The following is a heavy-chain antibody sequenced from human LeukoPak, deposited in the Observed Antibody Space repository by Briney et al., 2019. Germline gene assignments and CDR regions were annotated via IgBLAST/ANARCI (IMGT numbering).Heavy chain of an antibody. CDR1: GYTFTGYY. J-gene: IGHJ1*01. CDR2: INANSGDT. Sequence: ASVKVSCKPSGYTFTGYYLHWVRQAPRQGPEWMGGINANSGDTYYVQKFKGRITMTRDTSINTAYQELNRLISDDTAVYYCARVVDVGVPGFQHWGRGTLLTVSS. D-gene: IGHD1-26*01. CDR3: ARVVDVGVPGFQH. V-gene: IGHV1-2*02.